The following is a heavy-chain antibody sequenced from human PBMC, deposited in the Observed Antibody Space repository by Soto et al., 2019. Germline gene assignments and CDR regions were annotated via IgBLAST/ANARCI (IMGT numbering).Heavy chain of an antibody. V-gene: IGHV5-51*01. CDR3: ARQGCSSTSCYARYYYYGMDV. J-gene: IGHJ6*02. Sequence: PGESLKISCKGSGYSFTSYWIGWVRQMPGKGLEWMGIIYPGDSDTRYSPSFQGQVTISADKSISTAYLQWSSLKASDTAMYYCARQGCSSTSCYARYYYYGMDVWGQGTTVTVSS. CDR2: IYPGDSDT. CDR1: GYSFTSYW. D-gene: IGHD2-2*01.